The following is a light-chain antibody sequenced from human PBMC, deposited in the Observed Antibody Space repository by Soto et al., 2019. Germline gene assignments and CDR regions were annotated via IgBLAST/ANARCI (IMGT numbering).Light chain of an antibody. CDR3: QQYNSYSSDT. V-gene: IGKV1-5*01. J-gene: IGKJ2*01. CDR2: DAS. Sequence: DIQMTQSPSTLSASVGDRVSITCRASQTISSWLAWYQQKPGKAPKLLISDASSLESGVPSRFSGSRSGTDFTLTISSLQPDDFATYYCQQYNSYSSDTFGQGTKLEIK. CDR1: QTISSW.